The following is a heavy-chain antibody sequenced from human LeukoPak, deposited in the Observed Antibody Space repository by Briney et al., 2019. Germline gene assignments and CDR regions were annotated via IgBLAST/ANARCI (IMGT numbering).Heavy chain of an antibody. J-gene: IGHJ4*02. CDR1: GYTFTSNY. CDR3: ARAYWNYAPNFDY. Sequence: ASVKVSCKAFGYTFTSNYMHWVRQAPGQGPEWMGVISPSGGSTTYAQKFQGRVTLTRDMSTSTDYLELSSLRSEDTAVYYCARAYWNYAPNFDYWGQGTLVTVSS. CDR2: ISPSGGST. V-gene: IGHV1-46*01. D-gene: IGHD1-7*01.